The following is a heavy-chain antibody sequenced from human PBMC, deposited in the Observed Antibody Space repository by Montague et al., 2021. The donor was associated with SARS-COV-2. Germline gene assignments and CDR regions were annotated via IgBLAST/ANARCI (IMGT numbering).Heavy chain of an antibody. D-gene: IGHD5-18*01. V-gene: IGHV4-59*01. CDR1: GGSISGYY. CDR2: IYDTGNT. J-gene: IGHJ2*01. Sequence: SETLSLTCTVSGGSISGYYWSWIRQPPGKGPEWIGNIYDTGNTNYNPSLKSRVTISEDTSKNQFSLRLTSVTAADTAVYYCARVFLLQLWQTNYYFGLWGRGTLVSVSS. CDR3: ARVFLLQLWQTNYYFGL.